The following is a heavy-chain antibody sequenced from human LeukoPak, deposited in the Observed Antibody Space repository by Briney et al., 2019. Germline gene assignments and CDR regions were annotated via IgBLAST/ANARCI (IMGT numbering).Heavy chain of an antibody. CDR2: IYHTGST. CDR3: ARDRSAAPADY. J-gene: IGHJ4*02. Sequence: SETLSLTCTVSGDSVSSGGYYWSWIRQPPGKGLEWIGYIYHTGSTYYNPSLKSRVTISVDRSKNQFSLKLSSVTAADTAVYYCARDRSAAPADYWGQGTLVTVSS. CDR1: GDSVSSGGYY. D-gene: IGHD6-13*01. V-gene: IGHV4-30-2*01.